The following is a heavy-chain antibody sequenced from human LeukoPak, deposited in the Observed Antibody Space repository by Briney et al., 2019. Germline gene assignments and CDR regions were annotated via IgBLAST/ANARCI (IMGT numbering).Heavy chain of an antibody. V-gene: IGHV3-23*01. Sequence: GGSLRLSCAASGFTFSTSAMSWVRQAPGKGLEWVSSISASDNSTYYEDSVKGRFTISRDNSKNTLYLQMNSLRAEDTAVYYCAKGLTSMAVWGQGTLVTVSS. CDR3: AKGLTSMAV. D-gene: IGHD6-19*01. CDR2: ISASDNST. CDR1: GFTFSTSA. J-gene: IGHJ4*02.